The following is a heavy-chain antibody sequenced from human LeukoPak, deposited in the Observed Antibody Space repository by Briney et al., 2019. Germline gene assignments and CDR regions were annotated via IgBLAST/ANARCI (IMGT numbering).Heavy chain of an antibody. V-gene: IGHV4-39*07. D-gene: IGHD3-9*01. CDR3: ARGGEFSRLRYFDWSPYYYYYGMDV. J-gene: IGHJ6*02. CDR2: INHSGST. Sequence: SETLSLTCTVSDGSISSSSYYWGWIRQPPGKGLEWIGEINHSGSTNYNPSLKRRVTISVDTSKNQFSLKLSSVTAADTAVYYCARGGEFSRLRYFDWSPYYYYYGMDVWGQGTTVTVSS. CDR1: DGSISSSSYY.